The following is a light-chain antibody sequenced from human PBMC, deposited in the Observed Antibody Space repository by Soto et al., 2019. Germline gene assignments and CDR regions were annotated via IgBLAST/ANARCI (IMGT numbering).Light chain of an antibody. J-gene: IGKJ2*01. CDR3: MQALQTPYT. Sequence: DIVMTQSPLSLPVTPGEPASISCRSSQSLLHSDGYTYMDWYLQKPGQSPQVLIYLTFNRASGVPDRFSGSGSGTDFTLKISRVVAEDAGVYYCMQALQTPYTFGQGTKLEIK. CDR2: LTF. V-gene: IGKV2-28*01. CDR1: QSLLHSDGYTY.